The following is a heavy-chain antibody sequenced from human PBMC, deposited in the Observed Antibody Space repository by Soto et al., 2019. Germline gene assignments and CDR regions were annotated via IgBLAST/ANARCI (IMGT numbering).Heavy chain of an antibody. CDR1: GFTFSSYW. CDR2: IKQDGSEK. Sequence: GGSLRLSCAASGFTFSSYWMSWVRQAPGKGLEWVANIKQDGSEKYYVDSVKGRFTIYRDNAKNSLYLQMNSLRAEDTAVYYCARDLPLAYCGGDCYVFDYWGQGTLVTVSS. V-gene: IGHV3-7*01. CDR3: ARDLPLAYCGGDCYVFDY. D-gene: IGHD2-21*02. J-gene: IGHJ4*02.